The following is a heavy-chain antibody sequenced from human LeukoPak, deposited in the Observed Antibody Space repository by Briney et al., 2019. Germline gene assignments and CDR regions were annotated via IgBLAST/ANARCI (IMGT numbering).Heavy chain of an antibody. CDR3: ARGIAVAAWFDP. J-gene: IGHJ5*02. D-gene: IGHD6-19*01. V-gene: IGHV1-8*01. Sequence: GASVKVSCKASGYTFTSYDINWARQATGQGLEWMGWMNPNSGNTGYAQKFQGRVTMTRNTSISTAYMELSSLRSEDTAVYYCARGIAVAAWFDPWGQGTLVTVSS. CDR2: MNPNSGNT. CDR1: GYTFTSYD.